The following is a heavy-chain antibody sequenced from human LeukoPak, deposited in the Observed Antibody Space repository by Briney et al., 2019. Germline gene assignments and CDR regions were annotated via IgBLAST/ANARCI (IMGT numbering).Heavy chain of an antibody. Sequence: GGSLRLSCAASGFIFSSDWMHWVRQAPGKGLVWVSRMNSDGSRTSYADSVKGRFTISRDNAKNTLYLQMNSLRAEDTAVYYCAKDPPRGSGSYFVYWGQGTLVTVSS. V-gene: IGHV3-74*01. CDR2: MNSDGSRT. D-gene: IGHD3-10*01. CDR1: GFIFSSDW. CDR3: AKDPPRGSGSYFVY. J-gene: IGHJ4*02.